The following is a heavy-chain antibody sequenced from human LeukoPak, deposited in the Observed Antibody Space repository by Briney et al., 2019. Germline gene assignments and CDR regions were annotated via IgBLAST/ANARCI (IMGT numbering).Heavy chain of an antibody. Sequence: PGRSLRLSCAASGFTFSSYGMHWVRQAPGKGLEWVAVISYDGSNKYYADSVKGRFTISRDNSKNTLYLQMNSLRAEDTAVYYCAKDLAMGFPYGDIDYWGQGTLVPVSS. J-gene: IGHJ4*02. CDR2: ISYDGSNK. V-gene: IGHV3-30*18. D-gene: IGHD4-17*01. CDR1: GFTFSSYG. CDR3: AKDLAMGFPYGDIDY.